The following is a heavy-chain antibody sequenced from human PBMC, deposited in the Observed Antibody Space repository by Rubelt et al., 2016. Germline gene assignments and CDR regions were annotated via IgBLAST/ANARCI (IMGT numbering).Heavy chain of an antibody. V-gene: IGHV3-53*01. J-gene: IGHJ6*02. CDR1: GFTVSSNY. D-gene: IGHD1-7*01. Sequence: SGFTVSSNYMSWVRQAPGKGLEWVSVIYSGGSTYYADSVKGRFTISRDNSKNTLYLQMNSLRAEDTAVYYCARGRELYYYGMDVWGRGTTVTVSS. CDR2: IYSGGST. CDR3: ARGRELYYYGMDV.